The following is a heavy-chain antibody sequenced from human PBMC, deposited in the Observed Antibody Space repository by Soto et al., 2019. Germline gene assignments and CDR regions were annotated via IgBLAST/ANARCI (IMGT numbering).Heavy chain of an antibody. J-gene: IGHJ4*02. CDR1: GFTFNTYT. CDR3: AKDRQPDGFWPFDH. D-gene: IGHD3-3*01. CDR2: ILGGGGTT. Sequence: EVRLLESGGGLVQPGGSLRLSCAASGFTFNTYTMSWVRQAPGKGLEWVSSILGGGGTTYYADSVKGRFTISRDSSKSTGYLQVNSLRAEDTAIYYGAKDRQPDGFWPFDHWGQGTLITVSS. V-gene: IGHV3-23*01.